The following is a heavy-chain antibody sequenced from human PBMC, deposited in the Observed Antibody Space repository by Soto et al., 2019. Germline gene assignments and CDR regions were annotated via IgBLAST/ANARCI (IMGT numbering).Heavy chain of an antibody. CDR2: IFNSGTT. D-gene: IGHD1-26*01. CDR3: ALALGPTTGLDY. Sequence: WTWIRQPPGKGLEWMGYIFNSGTTFYNPSLTSRLSISMDTSGNHFSLELRSVTAADTAVYYCALALGPTTGLDYWDQGTLVTVSS. J-gene: IGHJ4*02. V-gene: IGHV4-31*02.